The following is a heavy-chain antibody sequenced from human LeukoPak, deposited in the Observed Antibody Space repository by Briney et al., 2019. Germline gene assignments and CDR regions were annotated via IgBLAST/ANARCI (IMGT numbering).Heavy chain of an antibody. CDR2: IKSKIDGETT. CDR1: GFTFSNAW. CDR3: ILDRPGYFDY. V-gene: IGHV3-15*01. Sequence: PGGSLRLSCAASGFTFSNAWMSWVRQAPGKGLEWVGRIKSKIDGETTDYAAPVQGRFTISRDDSKNTLYLQMNSLKTEDTAVYYWILDRPGYFDYWGQGTLVTVSS. J-gene: IGHJ4*02. D-gene: IGHD3/OR15-3a*01.